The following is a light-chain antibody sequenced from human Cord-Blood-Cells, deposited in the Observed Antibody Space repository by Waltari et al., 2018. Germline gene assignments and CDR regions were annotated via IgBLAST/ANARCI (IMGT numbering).Light chain of an antibody. CDR1: SSNIGSNT. CDR2: SNN. V-gene: IGLV1-44*01. Sequence: QSVLTQPPSPSGTPWQRVTISCSGSSSNIGSNTVNWYQQLPGTATKLLIYSNNQRPSGVPDRFSGSKSGTSASLAISGLQSEDEADYYCAAWDDSLNGWVFGGGTKLTVL. CDR3: AAWDDSLNGWV. J-gene: IGLJ3*02.